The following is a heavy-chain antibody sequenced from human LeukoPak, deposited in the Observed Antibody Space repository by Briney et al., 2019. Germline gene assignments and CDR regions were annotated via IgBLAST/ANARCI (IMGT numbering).Heavy chain of an antibody. Sequence: GASVKVSCKASGGTFSSYAISWVRQAPGQGLEWMGGIIPIFGTANYAQKFQGRVTITTDESTSTAYMELSSLRSEDTAVYYCARVGGMGYNWFDPWGQGTLVTVSS. V-gene: IGHV1-69*05. CDR3: ARVGGMGYNWFDP. J-gene: IGHJ5*02. CDR2: IIPIFGTA. CDR1: GGTFSSYA. D-gene: IGHD3-16*01.